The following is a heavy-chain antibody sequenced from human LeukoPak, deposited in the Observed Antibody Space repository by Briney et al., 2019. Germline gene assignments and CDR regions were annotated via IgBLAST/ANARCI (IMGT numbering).Heavy chain of an antibody. CDR1: GYTFTSYG. D-gene: IGHD6-19*01. V-gene: IGHV1-18*01. CDR2: ISAYNGNT. CDR3: ARERPGAGHFDY. Sequence: ASVKVSCKASGYTFTSYGISWVRRAPGQGLEWMGWISAYNGNTNYAQKLQGRVTMTTDTSTSTAYMELRSLRSDDTAVYYCARERPGAGHFDYWGQGTLVTVSS. J-gene: IGHJ4*02.